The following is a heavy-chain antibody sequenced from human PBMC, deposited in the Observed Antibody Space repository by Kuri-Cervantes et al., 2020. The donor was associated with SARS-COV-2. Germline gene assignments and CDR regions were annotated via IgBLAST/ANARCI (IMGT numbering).Heavy chain of an antibody. CDR1: GGTFSSYT. V-gene: IGHV1-69*04. Sequence: SVKVSCKASGGTFSSYTISWVRQAPGQGLEWMGRIIPILCIANYAQKFQGRVTITADESTSTAYMELSSLRSEDTAVYYCARDRGGYYDSSGYYWFDPWGQGTLVTVSS. CDR2: IIPILCIA. CDR3: ARDRGGYYDSSGYYWFDP. D-gene: IGHD3-22*01. J-gene: IGHJ5*02.